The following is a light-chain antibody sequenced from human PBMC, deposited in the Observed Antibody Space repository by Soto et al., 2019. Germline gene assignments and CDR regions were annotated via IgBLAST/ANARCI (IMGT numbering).Light chain of an antibody. J-gene: IGLJ2*01. Sequence: QSVLTQPPSASGTPGQRVTISCSGSTSSIGSNYVYWYQQLPGTAPKLLIYSNNQRPSGVPDRFSGSKSGTSASLAISGLRSEDEADYYCSSYTSSSTLVVFGGGTKLTVL. CDR2: SNN. CDR1: TSSIGSNY. V-gene: IGLV1-47*01. CDR3: SSYTSSSTLVV.